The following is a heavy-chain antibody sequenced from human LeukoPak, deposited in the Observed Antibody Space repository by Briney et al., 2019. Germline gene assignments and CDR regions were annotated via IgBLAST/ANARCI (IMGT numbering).Heavy chain of an antibody. CDR1: GFTFSSYW. V-gene: IGHV3-7*01. D-gene: IGHD1-14*01. CDR3: AREYIRVVDSPYYFDY. J-gene: IGHJ4*02. Sequence: GGSLRLSCAASGFTFSSYWMSWVRQAPGKGLEWVANIKQDGSEKYYVDSVKGRFTISRDNAKNSLYLRMNSLSAEDTAVYYCAREYIRVVDSPYYFDYWGQGTLVTVSS. CDR2: IKQDGSEK.